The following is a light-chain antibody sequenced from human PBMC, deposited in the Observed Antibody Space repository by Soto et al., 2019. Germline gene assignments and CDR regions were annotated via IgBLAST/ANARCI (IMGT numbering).Light chain of an antibody. CDR1: SSDVGGYNY. J-gene: IGLJ1*01. CDR2: EVS. V-gene: IGLV2-14*01. CDR3: SSYTSSSTLVV. Sequence: QSVLTQPASVSGSPGQSITISCTGTSSDVGGYNYVSWYQQHPGKAPKLMIYEVSNRPSGVSNRFSGSKSGNTAYLTISGLQAEDEDDYYCSSYTSSSTLVVFGTGTKLTVL.